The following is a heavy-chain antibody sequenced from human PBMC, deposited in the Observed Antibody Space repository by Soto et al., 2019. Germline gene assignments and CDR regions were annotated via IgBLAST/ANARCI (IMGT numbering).Heavy chain of an antibody. CDR3: ARDTYDSWRGYYKYYYYGMDV. J-gene: IGHJ6*02. D-gene: IGHD3-3*01. V-gene: IGHV1-3*01. Sequence: ASVKVSCKASGYTFTSYAMHWVRQAPGQRLEWIGWINAGNGNTKYSQKFQCRVTMTRDTSASTAYMELSSLRSEDTAVYYCARDTYDSWRGYYKYYYYGMDVWGQGTTVTVSS. CDR1: GYTFTSYA. CDR2: INAGNGNT.